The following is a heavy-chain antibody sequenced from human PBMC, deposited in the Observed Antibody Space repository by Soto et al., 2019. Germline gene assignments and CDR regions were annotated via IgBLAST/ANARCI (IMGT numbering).Heavy chain of an antibody. V-gene: IGHV3-11*04. CDR1: GFTFSDYY. D-gene: IGHD6-13*01. Sequence: GGSLRLSCAASGFTFSDYYMSWIRQAPGKGLEWVSYISSSGSTIYYADSVKGRFTISRDNAKNSLYLQMNSLRAADTAVFYCASGNQPLRGSWFFIPRRYGMDVWGQGTTVTVSS. J-gene: IGHJ6*02. CDR2: ISSSGSTI. CDR3: ASGNQPLRGSWFFIPRRYGMDV.